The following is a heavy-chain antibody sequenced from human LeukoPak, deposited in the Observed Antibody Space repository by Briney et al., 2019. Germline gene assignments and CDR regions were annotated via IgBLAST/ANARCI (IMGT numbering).Heavy chain of an antibody. D-gene: IGHD3-10*01. J-gene: IGHJ6*03. Sequence: SETLSLTCAVYGGSFSGYYWSWIRQPPGKGLEWIGEINHSGSTNYNPSLKSRVTISVDTSKNQFSLKLSSVTAADTAVYYCARLMVRGSYYYYYCYMDVWGKGTTVTISS. CDR1: GGSFSGYY. V-gene: IGHV4-34*01. CDR3: ARLMVRGSYYYYYCYMDV. CDR2: INHSGST.